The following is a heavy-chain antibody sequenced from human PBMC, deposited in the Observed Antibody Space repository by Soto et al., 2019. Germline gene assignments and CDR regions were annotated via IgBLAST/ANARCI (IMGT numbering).Heavy chain of an antibody. CDR1: GGSISSGGYS. CDR2: IYHSGST. V-gene: IGHV4-30-2*01. J-gene: IGHJ6*02. Sequence: SETLSLTCAVSGGSISSGGYSWSWIRQPPGKGLEWIGYIYHSGSTYYNPSLKSRVTISVDRSKNQFSLKLSSVTAADTAVYYCARNVVTAEHYYYAMDVWGQGTTVTVSS. D-gene: IGHD2-21*02. CDR3: ARNVVTAEHYYYAMDV.